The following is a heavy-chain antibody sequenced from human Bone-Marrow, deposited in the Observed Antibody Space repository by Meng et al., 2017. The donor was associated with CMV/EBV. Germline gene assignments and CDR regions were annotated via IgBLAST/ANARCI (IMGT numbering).Heavy chain of an antibody. CDR2: INHSGST. V-gene: IGHV4-34*01. CDR1: GGSFSGYY. Sequence: GSLRLSCAVYGGSFSGYYWSWIRQPPGKGLEWIGEINHSGSTNYNPSLKSRVTISVDTSKNQFSLKLSSVTAADTAVYYCARGSIAARRGFDYWGQGTLVTVSS. CDR3: ARGSIAARRGFDY. J-gene: IGHJ4*02. D-gene: IGHD6-6*01.